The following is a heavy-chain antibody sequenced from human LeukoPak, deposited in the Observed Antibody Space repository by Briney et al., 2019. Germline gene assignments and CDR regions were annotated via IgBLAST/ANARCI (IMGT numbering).Heavy chain of an antibody. CDR3: STEGSTVNWFDP. CDR2: INNSGST. D-gene: IGHD4-17*01. V-gene: IGHV4-4*07. J-gene: IGHJ5*02. CDR1: GKKKRNYY. Sequence: ESVDLSWTPSGKKKRNYYSSWILRPAGKGLDCIGRINNSGSTNYNPSLQSRVTMSVDTSKNQFSLKLTSVTAADTAVYYCSTEGSTVNWFDPWGQGTLVTVSS.